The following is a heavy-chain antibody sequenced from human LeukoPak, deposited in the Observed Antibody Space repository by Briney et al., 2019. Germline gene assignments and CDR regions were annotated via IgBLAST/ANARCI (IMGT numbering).Heavy chain of an antibody. CDR2: INSDGSSP. CDR1: GFTFSTCW. D-gene: IGHD6-19*01. CDR3: ARWGSSGWCPMDV. V-gene: IGHV3-74*01. Sequence: GGSLRLSCAASGFTFSTCWMHWVRQAPGKGLVWVSCINSDGSSPSYADSVKGRFTISRDNAKNTVYLQMNSLRAEDTAVYYCARWGSSGWCPMDVWGQGTTVTVSS. J-gene: IGHJ6*02.